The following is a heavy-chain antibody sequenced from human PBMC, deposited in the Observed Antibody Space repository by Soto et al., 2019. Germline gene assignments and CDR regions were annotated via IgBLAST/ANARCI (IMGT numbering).Heavy chain of an antibody. CDR2: ISSSSSTI. Sequence: EVQLVESGGGLVQPGGSLRLSCAASGFTFSSYSMNWVRQAPGKGLEWVSYISSSSSTIYYADSVKGRFTISRDNAKNSLYLQMNSLRAEDTAVYYCARAVVVAATRNFDYWGQGTLGTVSS. CDR1: GFTFSSYS. CDR3: ARAVVVAATRNFDY. J-gene: IGHJ4*02. D-gene: IGHD2-15*01. V-gene: IGHV3-48*01.